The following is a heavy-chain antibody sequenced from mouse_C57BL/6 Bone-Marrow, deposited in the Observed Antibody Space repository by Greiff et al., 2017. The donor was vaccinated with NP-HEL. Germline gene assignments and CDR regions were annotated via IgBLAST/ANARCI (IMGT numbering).Heavy chain of an antibody. CDR1: GFNIKDDY. CDR2: IDPENGDT. CDR3: TTSNYHGLY. Sequence: EVKLVESGAELVRPGASVKLSCTASGFNIKDDYMHWVKQRPEQGLEWIGWIDPENGDTEYASKFQGKATITADTSSNTAYLQLSSLTSEDTAVYYYTTSNYHGLYGGQRTSLTVSS. V-gene: IGHV14-4*01. D-gene: IGHD1-1*01. J-gene: IGHJ2*02.